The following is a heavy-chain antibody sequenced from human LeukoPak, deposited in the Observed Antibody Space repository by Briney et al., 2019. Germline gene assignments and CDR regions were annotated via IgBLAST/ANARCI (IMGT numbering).Heavy chain of an antibody. CDR1: GYTFTGYY. D-gene: IGHD2-2*01. CDR2: INPNSGGT. J-gene: IGHJ4*02. CDR3: ARDPPETQTVPAASRY. Sequence: ASVKVSCKASGYTFTGYYMHWVRQAPGQGLEWMGWINPNSGGTNYAQKFQGRVTMTRDTSISTAYMELSRLRSDDTAVYYCARDPPETQTVPAASRYWGQGTLVTVSS. V-gene: IGHV1-2*02.